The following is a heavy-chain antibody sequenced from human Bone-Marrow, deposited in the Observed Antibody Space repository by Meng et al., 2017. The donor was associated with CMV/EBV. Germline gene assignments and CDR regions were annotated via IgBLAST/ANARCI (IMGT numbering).Heavy chain of an antibody. V-gene: IGHV4-59*01. CDR1: GGPINSYY. CDR2: IYYSGST. J-gene: IGHJ4*02. D-gene: IGHD3-22*01. Sequence: SETLSLTCPVPGGPINSYYWSWIRQPPGKGLDWIAYIYYSGSTNYNPSLKSRVTISVDTSKSQFSLKLSSVTAADTAVYYCARYYYDNSGYYRTRSFDNWGQGTLVTVSS. CDR3: ARYYYDNSGYYRTRSFDN.